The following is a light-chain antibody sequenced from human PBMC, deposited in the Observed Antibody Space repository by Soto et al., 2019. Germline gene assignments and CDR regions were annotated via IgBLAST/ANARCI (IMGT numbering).Light chain of an antibody. CDR1: SSNIGAGYD. Sequence: QSVLTQPPSVSGAPGQRVTISCTGSSSNIGAGYDVHWYQHLPGTAPKLLIYDNSNRPSGIPDRFSGSKSGTSASLAITGLQAEDESDYYCQSYDSSLSGFVVFGGGTQLTVL. CDR3: QSYDSSLSGFVV. J-gene: IGLJ2*01. CDR2: DNS. V-gene: IGLV1-40*01.